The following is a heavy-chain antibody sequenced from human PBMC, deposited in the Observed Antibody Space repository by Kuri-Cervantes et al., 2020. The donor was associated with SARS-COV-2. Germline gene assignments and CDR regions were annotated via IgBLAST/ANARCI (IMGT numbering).Heavy chain of an antibody. CDR2: MNPNSGNT. CDR3: ARPPRGYYYMDV. Sequence: ASVKVSCKASGYTFTSYDINWVRQATGQGLEWMGWMNPNSGNTGYAQKFQGRVTITRNTSISTAYMELSSLRSEDTAVYYCARPPRGYYYMDVWGKGTTVTVSS. J-gene: IGHJ6*03. CDR1: GYTFTSYD. V-gene: IGHV1-8*03. D-gene: IGHD3-10*01.